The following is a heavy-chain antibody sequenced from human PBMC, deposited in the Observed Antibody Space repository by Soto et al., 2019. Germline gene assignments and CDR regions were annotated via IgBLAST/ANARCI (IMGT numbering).Heavy chain of an antibody. J-gene: IGHJ5*02. V-gene: IGHV4-59*01. CDR3: ASPLFGWGLWFAP. CDR2: IYYSGST. D-gene: IGHD3-10*02. Sequence: SETLSLTCTVSGGSISSYYWSWIRQPPGKGLEWIGYIYYSGSTNYNPSLKSRVTISVDTSKNQFSLKLSSVTAADTAVYYFASPLFGWGLWFAPWGRRTLVTVSS. CDR1: GGSISSYY.